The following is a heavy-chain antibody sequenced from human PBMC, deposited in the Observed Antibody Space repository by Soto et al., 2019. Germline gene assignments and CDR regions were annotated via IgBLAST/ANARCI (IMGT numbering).Heavy chain of an antibody. CDR2: ISWNSGSR. V-gene: IGHV3-9*01. Sequence: LSLSCAASGFTFNDHSMHWVRQAPGKGLEWVSGISWNSGSRGYADSVKGRFTISRDNAKNSLYLQMNSLKPEDTALYYCAKDLRSSSWYSISFFDYWGQGALVTVSS. CDR3: AKDLRSSSWYSISFFDY. J-gene: IGHJ4*02. D-gene: IGHD6-13*01. CDR1: GFTFNDHS.